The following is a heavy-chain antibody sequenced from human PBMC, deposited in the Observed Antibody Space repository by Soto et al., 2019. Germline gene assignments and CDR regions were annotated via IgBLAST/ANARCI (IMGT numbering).Heavy chain of an antibody. Sequence: WGSLRLSCAASGFTFSDYYMSWIRQAPGKGLEWVSYISSSGSTIYYADSVKGRFTISRDNAKNSLYLQMNSLRAEDTAVYYCARDRCVGGSCYVSHWGQGTLVTVSS. J-gene: IGHJ4*02. CDR2: ISSSGSTI. CDR3: ARDRCVGGSCYVSH. D-gene: IGHD2-15*01. V-gene: IGHV3-11*01. CDR1: GFTFSDYY.